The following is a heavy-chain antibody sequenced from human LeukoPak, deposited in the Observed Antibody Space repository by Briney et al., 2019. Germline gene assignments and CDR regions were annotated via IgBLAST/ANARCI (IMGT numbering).Heavy chain of an antibody. CDR3: ARDLRDGYNEYYYYYGMDV. V-gene: IGHV6-1*01. Sequence: SQTLSLTCAISGDSVSSNSAAWNWIRQSPSRGLEWLGRTYYRSKWYNDYAVSVKSRITINPDTSKNQFSLQLNSVTPEDTAVYYCARDLRDGYNEYYYYYGMDVRGQGTTVTVSS. CDR1: GDSVSSNSAA. J-gene: IGHJ6*02. D-gene: IGHD5-24*01. CDR2: TYYRSKWYN.